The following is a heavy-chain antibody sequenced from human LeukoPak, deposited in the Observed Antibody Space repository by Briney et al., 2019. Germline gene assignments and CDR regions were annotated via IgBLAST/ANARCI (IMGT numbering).Heavy chain of an antibody. CDR2: IYYSGST. CDR1: GGSISSYY. CDR3: ASVNFDY. V-gene: IGHV4-59*01. J-gene: IGHJ4*02. Sequence: PSETLSLTCTVSGGSISSYYWSWTRQPPGKGLEWIGYIYYSGSTNYNPSLKSRVTISVDTSKNQFSLKLSSVTAADTAVYYCASVNFDYWGQGTLVTVSS.